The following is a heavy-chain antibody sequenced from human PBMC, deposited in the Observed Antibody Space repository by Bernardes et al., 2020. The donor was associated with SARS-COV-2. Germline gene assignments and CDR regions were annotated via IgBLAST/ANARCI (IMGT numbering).Heavy chain of an antibody. V-gene: IGHV3-23*01. CDR3: AFDSSSSRRVY. CDR2: ISGGGGSA. CDR1: GFSCTSYA. Sequence: GGSLRLSCVSSGFSCTSYAMTWVRQAPGRGLEWVSSISGGGGSAYSTDSVKGRFTISRDNSRNTLYLQMNSLRAADTAVYYCAFDSSSSRRVYWGQGTLVTVSS. D-gene: IGHD6-6*01. J-gene: IGHJ4*02.